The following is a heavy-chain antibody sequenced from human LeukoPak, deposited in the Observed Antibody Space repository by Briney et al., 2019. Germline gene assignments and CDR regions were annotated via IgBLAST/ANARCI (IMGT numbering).Heavy chain of an antibody. J-gene: IGHJ2*01. V-gene: IGHV4-4*07. CDR2: IYTGWST. CDR3: ARDLSNWGGYFDL. D-gene: IGHD7-27*01. CDR1: GASITSFY. Sequence: SETLSLTCTVSGASITSFYWTWIRQPAGKGLEWIGRIYTGWSTKSKPSLSSRITMSVDLSKSQFSLELSSVTAADTAVYYCARDLSNWGGYFDLWGRGTLVAVSS.